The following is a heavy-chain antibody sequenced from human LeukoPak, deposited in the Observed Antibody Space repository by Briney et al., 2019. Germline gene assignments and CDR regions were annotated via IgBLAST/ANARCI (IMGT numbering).Heavy chain of an antibody. V-gene: IGHV4-38-2*02. Sequence: PSETLSLTCSVSGYLINSGYCWGWFRQSPGKGLEWIGSIYSTGTTYDNRSLKRRVSISVDPSKNQFSLKLRSVTAADTAVYYCASRATVASIYFDSWGQGNLVTVSS. J-gene: IGHJ4*02. CDR1: GYLINSGYC. CDR2: IYSTGTT. D-gene: IGHD5-12*01. CDR3: ASRATVASIYFDS.